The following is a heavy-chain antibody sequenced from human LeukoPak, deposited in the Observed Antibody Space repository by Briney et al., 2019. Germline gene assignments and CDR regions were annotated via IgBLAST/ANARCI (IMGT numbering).Heavy chain of an antibody. D-gene: IGHD2-8*01. Sequence: ASVKVSCKASGYTFTGYYMHRVRQAPGQGLEWMGWISGDNDSTNYAQKLQGRVTMTTDTSTSTAYMELRSLKSDDTAVYYCARDGFTTGSHDAFDIWGQGTMVSVSS. V-gene: IGHV1-18*04. J-gene: IGHJ3*02. CDR3: ARDGFTTGSHDAFDI. CDR2: ISGDNDST. CDR1: GYTFTGYY.